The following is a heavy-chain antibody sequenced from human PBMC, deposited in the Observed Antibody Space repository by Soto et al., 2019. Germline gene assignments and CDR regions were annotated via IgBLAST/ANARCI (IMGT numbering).Heavy chain of an antibody. CDR3: ANFRSYSDY. J-gene: IGHJ4*02. CDR2: IKSQGEGGTT. V-gene: IGHV3-15*01. Sequence: GGSLRLSCAASGFTFSDAWMTWVRQAPGKGLEWVGRIKSQGEGGTTEYAAPVKGRFTISRDDSENTLYLQMNRLKSEDTAVYYCANFRSYSDYWGPGTLVTSPQ. CDR1: GFTFSDAW.